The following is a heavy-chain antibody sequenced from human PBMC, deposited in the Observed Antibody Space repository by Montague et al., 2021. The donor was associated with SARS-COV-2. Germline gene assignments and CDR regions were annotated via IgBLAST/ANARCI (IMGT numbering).Heavy chain of an antibody. D-gene: IGHD1-26*01. CDR1: GGSISTYP. V-gene: IGHV4-4*07. CDR3: ARGSGRYYSPFDN. J-gene: IGHJ4*02. CDR2: IHSNGDT. Sequence: SETLSLTCTVSGGSISTYPWSWIRQPGGKALEWIGRIHSNGDTTXNPSLKGRVTMSVDTSKDQFSLKMTSVTAADTAMYYCARGSGRYYSPFDNWGQGNLVTVSS.